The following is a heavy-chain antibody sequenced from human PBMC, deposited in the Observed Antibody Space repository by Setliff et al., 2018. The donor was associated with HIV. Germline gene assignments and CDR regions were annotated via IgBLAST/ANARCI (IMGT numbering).Heavy chain of an antibody. V-gene: IGHV4-4*08. D-gene: IGHD3-10*01. CDR1: GDSISSYY. J-gene: IGHJ6*03. Sequence: SETLSLTCTVSGDSISSYYWSWSRQPPGKGLEWIGDIYTSGITDYNPSLKSRVTISGDTSKNQFSLKLSSVTAADTAVYYCARDRRGYYYGSGSCYMDVWGTGTTVTVSS. CDR2: IYTSGIT. CDR3: ARDRRGYYYGSGSCYMDV.